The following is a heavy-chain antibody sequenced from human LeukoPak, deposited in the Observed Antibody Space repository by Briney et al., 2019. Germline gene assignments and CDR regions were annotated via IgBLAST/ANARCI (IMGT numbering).Heavy chain of an antibody. V-gene: IGHV4-39*07. CDR1: GGSISSSSYY. Sequence: PSETLSLTCTVSGGSISSSSYYWGWIRQPPGKGLEWIGSIYYSGSTYYNPSLKSRVTISVDTSKNQFSLKLSSVTAADTAVYYCARELLLPGFDDYWGQGTLVTVSS. CDR2: IYYSGST. D-gene: IGHD2-15*01. CDR3: ARELLLPGFDDY. J-gene: IGHJ4*02.